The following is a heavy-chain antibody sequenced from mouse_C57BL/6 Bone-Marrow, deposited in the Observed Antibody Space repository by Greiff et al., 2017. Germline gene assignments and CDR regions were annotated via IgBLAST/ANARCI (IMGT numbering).Heavy chain of an antibody. CDR3: ARDRSTMVRKGFDY. J-gene: IGHJ2*01. Sequence: QVQLQQPGAELVKPGASVKMSCKASGYTFTSYWITWVKQRPGQGLEWIGDIYPGSGSTNYNEKFKSKATLTVDTSSSTAYMQLSSLTSEDSAVYYCARDRSTMVRKGFDYWGQGTTLTVCS. D-gene: IGHD2-2*01. CDR2: IYPGSGST. CDR1: GYTFTSYW. V-gene: IGHV1-55*01.